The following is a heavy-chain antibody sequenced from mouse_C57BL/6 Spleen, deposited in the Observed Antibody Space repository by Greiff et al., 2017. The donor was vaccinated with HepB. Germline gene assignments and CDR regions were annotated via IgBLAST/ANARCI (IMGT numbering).Heavy chain of an antibody. J-gene: IGHJ1*03. CDR2: IWSGGST. CDR1: GFSLTSYG. V-gene: IGHV2-2*01. D-gene: IGHD4-1*01. CDR3: ARGTGTGYFDV. Sequence: QVQLQQSGPGLVQPSQSLSITCTVSGFSLTSYGVHWVRQSPGKGLEWLGVIWSGGSTDYNAAFISRLSISKDNSKSQVFFKMNSLQADDTAIYYCARGTGTGYFDVWGTGTTVTVSS.